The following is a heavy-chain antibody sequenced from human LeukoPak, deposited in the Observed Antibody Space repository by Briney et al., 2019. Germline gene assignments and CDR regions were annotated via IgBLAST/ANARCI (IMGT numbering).Heavy chain of an antibody. CDR2: ISVSGGST. CDR1: GFTFSSYA. CDR3: AGVGGGTYRYLLDQ. V-gene: IGHV3-23*01. J-gene: IGHJ4*02. Sequence: PGGSLRLSCAASGFTFSSYALSWVRQAPGKGLEWVSTISVSGGSTYYADSVKGRFTISRDNSKNTLSLQMNSLRAEDTAEYYCAGVGGGTYRYLLDQWGQGTLVTVSS. D-gene: IGHD3-16*02.